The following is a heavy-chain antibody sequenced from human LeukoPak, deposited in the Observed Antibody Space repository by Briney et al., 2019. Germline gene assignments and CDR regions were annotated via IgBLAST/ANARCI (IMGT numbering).Heavy chain of an antibody. Sequence: GGSLRLSCAASGFTFSSYSMNWVRQAPGRGLEWVSYISSSSSTIYYADSVKGRFTISRDNAKNSLYLQMNSLRAEDTAVYYCARDQSTMRYWGQGTLVTVSS. CDR3: ARDQSTMRY. CDR2: ISSSSSTI. D-gene: IGHD3-22*01. J-gene: IGHJ4*02. CDR1: GFTFSSYS. V-gene: IGHV3-48*01.